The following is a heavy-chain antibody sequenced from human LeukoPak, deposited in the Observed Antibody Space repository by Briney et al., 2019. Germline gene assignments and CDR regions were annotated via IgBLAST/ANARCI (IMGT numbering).Heavy chain of an antibody. Sequence: GESLRLSCAASGFTFSSYAMHWVRQAPGKGLEWVAVISYDGSNKYYADSVKGRFTISRDNSKNTLYLQMNSLRAEDTAVYYCARESLEWLVVGYYYYGMDVWGQGTTVTVSS. V-gene: IGHV3-30*04. CDR1: GFTFSSYA. J-gene: IGHJ6*02. CDR3: ARESLEWLVVGYYYYGMDV. CDR2: ISYDGSNK. D-gene: IGHD3-3*01.